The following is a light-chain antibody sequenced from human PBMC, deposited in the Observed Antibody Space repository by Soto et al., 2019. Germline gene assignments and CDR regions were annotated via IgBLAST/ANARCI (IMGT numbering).Light chain of an antibody. CDR2: EVS. CDR3: SSYTSSSTYV. CDR1: SSDVGGHNY. J-gene: IGLJ1*01. Sequence: QSVLTQPASVSGSPGQSITISCTGTSSDVGGHNYVSWYQQHPGRAPKLMIYEVSNRPSGVSNRFSGSKSSNTASLTMSGLQPEDEADYYCSSYTSSSTYVFGTGTKLTVL. V-gene: IGLV2-14*01.